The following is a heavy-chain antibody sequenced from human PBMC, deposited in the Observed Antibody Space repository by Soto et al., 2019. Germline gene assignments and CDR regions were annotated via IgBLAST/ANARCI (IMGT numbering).Heavy chain of an antibody. D-gene: IGHD5-18*01. CDR1: GFTFSSYG. Sequence: GGSLRLSCAASGFTFSSYGMHWVRQAPGKGLEWVAVIWYDGSNKYYADSVKGRFTISRDNSKNTLYLQMNSLRAEDTAVYYCAREGYSYARGNWFDPWGQGTLVTVSS. J-gene: IGHJ5*02. CDR3: AREGYSYARGNWFDP. V-gene: IGHV3-33*01. CDR2: IWYDGSNK.